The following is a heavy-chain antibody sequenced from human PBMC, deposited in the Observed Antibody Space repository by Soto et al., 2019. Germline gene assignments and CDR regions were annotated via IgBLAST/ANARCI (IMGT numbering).Heavy chain of an antibody. CDR2: IYYSGST. Sequence: SETLSLTCTVSGGSISSYYWSWIRQPPGKGLEWIGYIYYSGSTNYNPSLKSRVTISVDTSKNQFSLKLSSVTAADTAVYYCARHPGRPNWNYFAEYYYYMDVWGKGTTVTVSS. D-gene: IGHD1-7*01. CDR3: ARHPGRPNWNYFAEYYYYMDV. J-gene: IGHJ6*03. CDR1: GGSISSYY. V-gene: IGHV4-59*08.